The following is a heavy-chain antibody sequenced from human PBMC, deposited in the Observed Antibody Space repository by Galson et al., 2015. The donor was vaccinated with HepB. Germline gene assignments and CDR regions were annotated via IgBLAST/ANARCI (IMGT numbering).Heavy chain of an antibody. CDR1: GFTVSDTY. D-gene: IGHD3-3*01. J-gene: IGHJ4*02. V-gene: IGHV3-66*02. Sequence: SLRLSCAASGFTVSDTYMSWVRQAPGKGLEWVSLMSTGGRTYSAASVKGRFPISRDYSKNRLFLQMNSLRSEDTAVYYCARDSPHYDFWRGDFDHWGQGTLVTVSS. CDR3: ARDSPHYDFWRGDFDH. CDR2: MSTGGRT.